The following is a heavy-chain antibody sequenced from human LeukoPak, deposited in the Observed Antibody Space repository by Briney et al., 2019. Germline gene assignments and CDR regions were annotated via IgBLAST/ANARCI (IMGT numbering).Heavy chain of an antibody. CDR2: IYHSGST. D-gene: IGHD6-13*01. CDR1: GGSISSGGYS. Sequence: SETLSLTCAVSGGSISSGGYSWSWIRQPPGKGLEWIGYIYHSGSTYYNPSLKSRVTISVDRSKNQFSLKLSSVTAADTAVYYCAREDSSSWQSDWGQGTLVTVSS. CDR3: AREDSSSWQSD. J-gene: IGHJ4*02. V-gene: IGHV4-30-2*01.